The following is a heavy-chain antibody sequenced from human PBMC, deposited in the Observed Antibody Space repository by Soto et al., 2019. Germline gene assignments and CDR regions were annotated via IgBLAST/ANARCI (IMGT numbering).Heavy chain of an antibody. CDR2: IWYDGSNK. Sequence: SLRLSCAASGFTFSSYGMHWVRQAPGKGLEWVAVIWYDGSNKYYADSVKGRFTISRDNSKNTLYLQMNSLRAEDTAVYYCARDPTITGTTCFDYWGQGTLVTVSS. CDR3: ARDPTITGTTCFDY. V-gene: IGHV3-33*01. D-gene: IGHD1-20*01. J-gene: IGHJ4*02. CDR1: GFTFSSYG.